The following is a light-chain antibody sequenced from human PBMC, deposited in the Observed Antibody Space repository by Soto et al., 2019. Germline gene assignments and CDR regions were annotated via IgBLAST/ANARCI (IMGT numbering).Light chain of an antibody. CDR2: EVI. Sequence: QSVLTQPPSASGSPVQSVTISCTGTSSDVGAYNYVSWYQQHPGRAPKLLIYEVIKRPSGVPDRFSGSKSGNTASLTVSGLQAEDEADYYCSSYAGSNNYVFGPGTKVNVL. CDR1: SSDVGAYNY. J-gene: IGLJ1*01. V-gene: IGLV2-8*01. CDR3: SSYAGSNNYV.